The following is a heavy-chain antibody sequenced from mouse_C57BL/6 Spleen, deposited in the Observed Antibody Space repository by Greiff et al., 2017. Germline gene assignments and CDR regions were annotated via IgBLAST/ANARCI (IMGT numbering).Heavy chain of an antibody. Sequence: EVKLVESGGDLVKPGGSLKLSCAASGFTFSSYGMSWVRQTPDKRLEWVATISSGGSYTYYPDSVKGRFTISRDNAKNTLYLQMSSLKSEDTAMYYCARPNYDSYFDYWGQGTTLTVSS. CDR1: GFTFSSYG. V-gene: IGHV5-6*01. CDR2: ISSGGSYT. CDR3: ARPNYDSYFDY. D-gene: IGHD2-4*01. J-gene: IGHJ2*01.